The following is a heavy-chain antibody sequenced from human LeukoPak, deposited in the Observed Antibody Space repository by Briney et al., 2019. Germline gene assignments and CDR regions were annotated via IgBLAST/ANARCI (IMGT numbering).Heavy chain of an antibody. J-gene: IGHJ6*03. CDR1: GFTFSDYY. Sequence: GGSLRLSCAASGFTFSDYYMSWIRQAPGKGLEWVSYISSSGTIYYADSVKGRFTISRDNAKNSLYLQMNSLRAEDTAVYYCARDRYSILVEYYYYYMDVWGKGTTVTVSS. V-gene: IGHV3-69-1*01. D-gene: IGHD4-11*01. CDR3: ARDRYSILVEYYYYYMDV. CDR2: ISSSGTI.